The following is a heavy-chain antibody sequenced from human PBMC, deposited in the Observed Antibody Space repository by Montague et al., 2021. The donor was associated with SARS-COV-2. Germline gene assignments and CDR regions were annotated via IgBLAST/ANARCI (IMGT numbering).Heavy chain of an antibody. Sequence: SLRLSCAASGFTFSSYSMNWVRQAPGKGLEWVSSISSSSSYIYYADSVKGRFTISRDNAKNSLYLQMNSLRAEDTAVYYCARAYHYDILTGYYSSWGQGTLVTVSS. CDR3: ARAYHYDILTGYYSS. J-gene: IGHJ5*02. CDR2: ISSSSSYI. CDR1: GFTFSSYS. V-gene: IGHV3-21*01. D-gene: IGHD3-9*01.